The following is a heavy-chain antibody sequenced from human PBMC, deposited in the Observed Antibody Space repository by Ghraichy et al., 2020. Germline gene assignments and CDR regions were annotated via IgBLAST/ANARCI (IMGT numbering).Heavy chain of an antibody. Sequence: GGSLRLSCTAPTFTFSNYALAWVRQPPGKGLEWVLTFSQSAGVTNYADAVEGRFTISRDSSGDTSRDSFYLQMDNLRSEDTAIYFCATVGKSGYTYYIRHWGQGTLVTVSS. CDR1: TFTFSNYA. J-gene: IGHJ4*02. CDR3: ATVGKSGYTYYIRH. V-gene: IGHV3-23*01. CDR2: FSQSAGVT. D-gene: IGHD5-24*01.